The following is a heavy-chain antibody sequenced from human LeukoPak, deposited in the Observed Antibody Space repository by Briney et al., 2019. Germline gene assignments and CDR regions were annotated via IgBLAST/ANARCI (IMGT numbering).Heavy chain of an antibody. V-gene: IGHV1-69*06. J-gene: IGHJ4*02. CDR2: IIPIFGTA. D-gene: IGHD3-10*01. CDR3: ARWGAQGYYGSGSDPAAGNY. Sequence: EASVKVSCKASGGTFSSYAISWVRQAPGQGLEWMGGIIPIFGTANYAQKFQGRVTITADKSTSTAYMELSSLRSEDTAVYYCARWGAQGYYGSGSDPAAGNYWGQGTLVTVSS. CDR1: GGTFSSYA.